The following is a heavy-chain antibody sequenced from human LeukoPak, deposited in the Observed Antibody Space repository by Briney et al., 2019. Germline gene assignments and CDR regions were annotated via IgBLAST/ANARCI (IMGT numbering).Heavy chain of an antibody. CDR1: GGSISSNY. V-gene: IGHV4-59*08. J-gene: IGHJ4*02. D-gene: IGHD4-23*01. Sequence: KPSETLSLTCTVSGGSISSNYCTWIRQPPGKELEWIGYIYNSGSTNYNPSLKSRVTISADTSKNQFSLKLSTVTAADTAIYYCARQAGGNSGPFDYWGQGTLVTVST. CDR2: IYNSGST. CDR3: ARQAGGNSGPFDY.